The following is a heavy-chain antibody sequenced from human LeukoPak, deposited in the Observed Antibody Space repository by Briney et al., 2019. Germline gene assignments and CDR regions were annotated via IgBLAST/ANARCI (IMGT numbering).Heavy chain of an antibody. J-gene: IGHJ6*02. V-gene: IGHV1-69*10. D-gene: IGHD2-15*01. CDR1: GGTFSSYA. Sequence: SVKVSCKASGGTFSSYAISWVRQAPGQGLEWMGGIIPILGIANYAQKFQGRVTITADKSTSTAYMELSSLRSEDTAVYYCARNRGSGGYYYGMDVWGQGTTVTVSS. CDR3: ARNRGSGGYYYGMDV. CDR2: IIPILGIA.